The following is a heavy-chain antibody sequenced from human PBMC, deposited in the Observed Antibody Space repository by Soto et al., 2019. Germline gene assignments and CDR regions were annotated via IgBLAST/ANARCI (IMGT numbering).Heavy chain of an antibody. CDR2: IRNKANKYAA. CDR1: GFTFSGCV. V-gene: IGHV3-73*02. Sequence: EVQLVESGGGLVQPGESLKLCCATSGFTFSGCVMHWVRQASGKGLEWVGHIRNKANKYAAAYAGSLKGRFTISRDDSKNTAYLQMDTLKTEDTAVYYCARSYGDDYYFGLDVWGQGTTVTVSS. CDR3: ARSYGDDYYFGLDV. J-gene: IGHJ6*02. D-gene: IGHD4-17*01.